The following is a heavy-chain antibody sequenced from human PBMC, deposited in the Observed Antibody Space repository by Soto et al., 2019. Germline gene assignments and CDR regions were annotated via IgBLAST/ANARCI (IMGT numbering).Heavy chain of an antibody. CDR2: IIGSDDST. Sequence: EVQLLESGGGLVQPGESLRLSCAASGFTFSSYAMSWVRPAPGKGLEWVSVIIGSDDSTYYAQSVKGRFTISRDNSKNTRYLQMNSPRPEDTAVYYCEKRSSSSTFDYWGQGTLVTVSS. J-gene: IGHJ4*02. V-gene: IGHV3-23*01. CDR3: EKRSSSSTFDY. CDR1: GFTFSSYA. D-gene: IGHD6-6*01.